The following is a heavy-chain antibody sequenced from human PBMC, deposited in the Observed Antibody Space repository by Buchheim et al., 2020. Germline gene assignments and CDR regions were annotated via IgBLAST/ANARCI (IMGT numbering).Heavy chain of an antibody. CDR3: AHLPGGAYWYFDL. J-gene: IGHJ2*01. D-gene: IGHD2-2*01. CDR1: GFTFGSYW. CDR2: IKQDGSEK. V-gene: IGHV3-7*01. Sequence: EMQLVESGGGLVQPGGSLRLSCAASGFTFGSYWMSWVRQAPGKGLEWVANIKQDGSEKYYVDSVKGRFTISRDNANNSLYLQMNSLRAEDTALYYCAHLPGGAYWYFDLWGRGTL.